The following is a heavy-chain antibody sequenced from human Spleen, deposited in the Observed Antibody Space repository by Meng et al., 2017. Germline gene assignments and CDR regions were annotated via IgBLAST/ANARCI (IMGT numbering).Heavy chain of an antibody. V-gene: IGHV1-2*06. CDR1: GYTFPDYW. J-gene: IGHJ6*02. CDR3: AKDSHVSRYYYIMDV. D-gene: IGHD3-16*01. Sequence: ASVKVSCKASGYTFPDYWLHWVRRAPGQGLEWMGRINPKSGDTHYAQRFQGRVTMTGDTSISTAYMELSGLRSDDTAVYYCAKDSHVSRYYYIMDVWGQGTTVTVSS. CDR2: INPKSGDT.